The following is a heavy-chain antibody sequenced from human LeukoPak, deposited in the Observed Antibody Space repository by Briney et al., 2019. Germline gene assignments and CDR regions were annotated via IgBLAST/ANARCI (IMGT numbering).Heavy chain of an antibody. CDR3: ARELLAAAGYYFDY. D-gene: IGHD6-13*01. CDR1: GFTFSSYA. J-gene: IGHJ4*02. CDR2: ISYDGSNK. Sequence: GGSLRLSCAASGFTFSSYAMHWVRQAPGKELEWVAVISYDGSNKYYADSVKGRFTISRDNSKNTLYLQMNSLRAEDTAVYYCARELLAAAGYYFDYWGQGTLVTVSS. V-gene: IGHV3-30*04.